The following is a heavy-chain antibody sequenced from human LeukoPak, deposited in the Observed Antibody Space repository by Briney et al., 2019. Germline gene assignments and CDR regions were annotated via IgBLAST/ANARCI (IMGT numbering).Heavy chain of an antibody. CDR3: ARDRHSSSWYFQPDPGENWFDP. D-gene: IGHD6-13*01. CDR1: GFTFSSYS. V-gene: IGHV3-48*01. Sequence: GGSLRLSCAASGFTFSSYSMNWVRQAPGKGLEWVSYISSSSSTIYYADSVKGRFTISRDNAKNSLYLQMNSLRAEDTAVYYCARDRHSSSWYFQPDPGENWFDPWGQGTLVTVSS. J-gene: IGHJ5*02. CDR2: ISSSSSTI.